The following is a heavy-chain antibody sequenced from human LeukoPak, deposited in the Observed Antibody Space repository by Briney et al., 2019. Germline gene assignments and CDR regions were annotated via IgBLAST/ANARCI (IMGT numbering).Heavy chain of an antibody. Sequence: GASVKLSCKASGYTFTGYYMHWVRQAPGQGREWMGWINPNSGGTNYAQKFQGRVTMTRDTSISTAYMELSRLRSDDTAVYYWASVFLRGSGSYYYWGQGTLVTVSS. CDR3: ASVFLRGSGSYYY. D-gene: IGHD3-10*01. J-gene: IGHJ4*02. V-gene: IGHV1-2*02. CDR2: INPNSGGT. CDR1: GYTFTGYY.